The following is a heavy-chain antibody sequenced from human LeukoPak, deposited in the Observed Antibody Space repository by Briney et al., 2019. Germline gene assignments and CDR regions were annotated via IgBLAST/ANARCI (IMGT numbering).Heavy chain of an antibody. CDR2: IYTSGST. CDR3: AREGSTIFGVVIMTD. Sequence: SETLSLTCTVSGGSISSGSYYWSWIRQPAGKGLEWIGRIYTSGSTNYNPSLKSRVTISVDTSKNQFSLKLSSVTAADTAVYYCAREGSTIFGVVIMTDWGQGTLVTVSP. V-gene: IGHV4-61*02. J-gene: IGHJ4*02. D-gene: IGHD3-3*01. CDR1: GGSISSGSYY.